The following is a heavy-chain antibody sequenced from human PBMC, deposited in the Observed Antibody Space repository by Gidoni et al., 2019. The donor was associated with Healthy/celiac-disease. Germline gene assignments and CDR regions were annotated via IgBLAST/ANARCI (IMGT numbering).Heavy chain of an antibody. CDR3: AKRPVSGSYYGD. Sequence: EVQLLESGGGLVQPGGSLRLSCAASGFTFSSYAMSWVRQAPGKGLGWVSAISGSGGSTYYADSVKGRFTISRDNSKNTLYLQMNSLRAEDTAVYYCAKRPVSGSYYGDWGQGTLVTVSS. V-gene: IGHV3-23*01. CDR2: ISGSGGST. J-gene: IGHJ4*02. D-gene: IGHD1-26*01. CDR1: GFTFSSYA.